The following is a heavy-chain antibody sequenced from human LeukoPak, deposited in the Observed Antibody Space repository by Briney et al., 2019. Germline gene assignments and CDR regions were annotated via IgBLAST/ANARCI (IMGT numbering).Heavy chain of an antibody. V-gene: IGHV1-69*05. CDR2: IIPIFGTA. Sequence: ASVKVSCKASGGTFSSYAISWVRQAPGQGLEWMGRIIPIFGTANYAQKFQGRVTITTDESTSTAYMELSSLRSEDMAVYYCARGVQYSSDIVVVPAAMGALPRYHYYMDVWGKGTTVTVSS. CDR1: GGTFSSYA. D-gene: IGHD2-2*01. J-gene: IGHJ6*03. CDR3: ARGVQYSSDIVVVPAAMGALPRYHYYMDV.